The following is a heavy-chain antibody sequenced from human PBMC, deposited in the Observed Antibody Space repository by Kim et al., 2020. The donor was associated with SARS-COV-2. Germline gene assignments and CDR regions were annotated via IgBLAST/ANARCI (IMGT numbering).Heavy chain of an antibody. V-gene: IGHV3-30*07. CDR3: ATVVFYYDAGYFKN. J-gene: IGHJ1*01. D-gene: IGHD3-22*01. Sequence: ADAVKSRHIISRDTSKNPLYLQMNSLRAEDTAVYYCATVVFYYDAGYFKNWGQGTLVIVSS.